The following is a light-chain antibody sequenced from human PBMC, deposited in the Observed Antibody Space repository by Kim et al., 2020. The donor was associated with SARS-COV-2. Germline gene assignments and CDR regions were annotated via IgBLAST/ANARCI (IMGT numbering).Light chain of an antibody. CDR2: PHN. CDR1: SSSS. J-gene: IGLJ2*01. CDR3: AVWDSNLHRWV. V-gene: IGLV1-44*01. Sequence: QSVLTQPPSASGTPGQRVTISCSGSSSSSVIWYQQLPKAAPKLLIHPHNQRPSGIPDRFSASKSGTSGSLAISGLQSEDEADYYCAVWDSNLHRWVFGGGTQLTVL.